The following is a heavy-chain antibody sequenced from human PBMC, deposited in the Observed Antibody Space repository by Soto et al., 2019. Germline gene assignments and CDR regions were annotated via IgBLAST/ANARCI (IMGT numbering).Heavy chain of an antibody. V-gene: IGHV6-1*01. D-gene: IGHD6-13*01. CDR1: GDSVSSNSAA. Sequence: QVQLQQSGPGLVKPSQTLSLTCAISGDSVSSNSAAWNWVRQYPSRGLEWLGRTYYRSKWNNDSGVPAKRRITINPDPSKNLFALQLNSETPEDTAVYYCAREGGDSSSWYCDYWGQGTLVTVSS. CDR3: AREGGDSSSWYCDY. CDR2: TYYRSKWNN. J-gene: IGHJ4*02.